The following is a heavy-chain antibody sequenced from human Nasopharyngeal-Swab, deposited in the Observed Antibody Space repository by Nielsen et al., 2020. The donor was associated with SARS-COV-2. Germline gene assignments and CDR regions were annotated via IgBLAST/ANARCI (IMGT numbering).Heavy chain of an antibody. J-gene: IGHJ3*02. V-gene: IGHV3-73*01. Sequence: GESLKISCAASGFTFSGSAMHWVRQASGKGLEWVGRIRSKANSYATAYAASVKGRFTISRDDSKNTAYLQMNSLKTEDTAVYYCTSRAESGDDAFDIWGQGTMVTVSS. D-gene: IGHD3-10*01. CDR1: GFTFSGSA. CDR2: IRSKANSYAT. CDR3: TSRAESGDDAFDI.